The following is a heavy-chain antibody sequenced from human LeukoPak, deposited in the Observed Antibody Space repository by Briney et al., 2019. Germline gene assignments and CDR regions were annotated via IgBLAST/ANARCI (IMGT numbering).Heavy chain of an antibody. CDR2: IYPGDSDT. D-gene: IGHD3-3*01. J-gene: IGHJ4*02. CDR3: ARSYDFWSGYWGY. CDR1: GYSFPSYW. Sequence: GESLKISCKGSGYSFPSYWIGCVRQVPGKGLEWMGVIYPGDSDTRYSPSFQGQITISADKSISTSYLQWSSLKASDTAMYYCARSYDFWSGYWGYWGQGTLVTVSS. V-gene: IGHV5-51*01.